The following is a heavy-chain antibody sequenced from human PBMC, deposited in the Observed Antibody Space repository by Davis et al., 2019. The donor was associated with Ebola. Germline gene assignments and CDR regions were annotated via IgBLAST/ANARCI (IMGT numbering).Heavy chain of an antibody. CDR3: ARGRAAVAGTGWFDP. J-gene: IGHJ5*02. Sequence: PSETLSLTCTVSGGSISSSSYYWGWIRQPPGKGLEWIGSIYYSGSTYYNPSLKSRVTISVDTSKNQFSLKLSSVTAADTAVYYCARGRAAVAGTGWFDPWGQGTLVTVSS. CDR1: GGSISSSSYY. V-gene: IGHV4-39*01. CDR2: IYYSGST. D-gene: IGHD6-19*01.